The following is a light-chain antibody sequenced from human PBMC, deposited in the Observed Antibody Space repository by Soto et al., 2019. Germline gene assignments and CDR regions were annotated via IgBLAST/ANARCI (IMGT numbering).Light chain of an antibody. CDR1: QTISSS. CDR3: QQNIRYSPYT. CDR2: KAS. J-gene: IGKJ2*01. Sequence: DIQMTQFPSTLSASIGDRVTITCRASQTISSSLAWYQQKPGKAPKLLIYKASNVETGVPARFSGSGSGREIALNSSSLQPDDFGSFYFQQNIRYSPYTFGQGTRQE. V-gene: IGKV1-5*03.